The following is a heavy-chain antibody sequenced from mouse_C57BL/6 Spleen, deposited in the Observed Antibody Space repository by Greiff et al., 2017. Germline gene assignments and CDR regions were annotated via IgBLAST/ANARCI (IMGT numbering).Heavy chain of an antibody. D-gene: IGHD1-1*02. CDR2: IYPGDGDT. Sequence: LVESGPELVKPGASVKISCKASGYAFSSSWMNWVKQRPGKGLEWIGRIYPGDGDTNYNGKFKGKATLTADKSSSTAYMQLRSLTSEDSAVYFCARSIDGGFAYWGQGTLVTVSA. J-gene: IGHJ3*01. CDR1: GYAFSSSW. V-gene: IGHV1-82*01. CDR3: ARSIDGGFAY.